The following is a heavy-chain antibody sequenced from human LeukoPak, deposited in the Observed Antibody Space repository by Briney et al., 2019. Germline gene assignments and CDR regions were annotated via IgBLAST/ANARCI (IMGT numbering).Heavy chain of an antibody. CDR1: GGSISSYY. CDR2: IYYSGST. Sequence: SETLSLTWTVSGGSISSYYWSWIRQPPGKGLEWSGYIYYSGSTNYNPSLKSRVTISVDTSKNQFSLKLSPVTAADTAVYYCARSSPPFYYDSSGYSFDYWGQGTLVTVSS. D-gene: IGHD3-22*01. CDR3: ARSSPPFYYDSSGYSFDY. J-gene: IGHJ4*02. V-gene: IGHV4-59*01.